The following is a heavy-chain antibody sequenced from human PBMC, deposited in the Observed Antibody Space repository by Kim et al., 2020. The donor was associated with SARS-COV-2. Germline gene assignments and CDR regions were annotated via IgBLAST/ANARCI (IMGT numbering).Heavy chain of an antibody. CDR3: ARAEERFSPSFDY. CDR2: ISSSGSTI. V-gene: IGHV3-11*01. Sequence: GWSLRLSCAASGFTFSDYYMSWIRQAPGKGLEWVSYISSSGSTIYYADSVKGRFTISRDNAKNSLYLQMNSLRAEDTAVYYCARAEERFSPSFDYWGQGTLVTVSS. D-gene: IGHD1-1*01. J-gene: IGHJ4*02. CDR1: GFTFSDYY.